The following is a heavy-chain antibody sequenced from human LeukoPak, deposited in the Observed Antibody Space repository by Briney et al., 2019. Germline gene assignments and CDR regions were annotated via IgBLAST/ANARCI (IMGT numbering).Heavy chain of an antibody. Sequence: GGSLRLSCAASGFTFISYGMHWVRQAPGKGLEWVAFIRYDGSNKYYADSVKGRFTISRDNSKNTLYLQVNSLRAEDTAVYYCAKRRGSGSYVPFDYWGQGTLVTVSS. V-gene: IGHV3-30*02. D-gene: IGHD1-26*01. CDR1: GFTFISYG. J-gene: IGHJ4*02. CDR3: AKRRGSGSYVPFDY. CDR2: IRYDGSNK.